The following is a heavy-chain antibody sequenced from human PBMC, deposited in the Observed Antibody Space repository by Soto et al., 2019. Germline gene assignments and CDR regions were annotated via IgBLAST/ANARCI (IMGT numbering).Heavy chain of an antibody. V-gene: IGHV4-39*01. CDR2: VYYSGGT. J-gene: IGHJ4*01. CDR1: GGSIDNSHSX. D-gene: IGHD2-21*01. CDR3: VRVVEXXKRTTDFDS. Sequence: SETLSLTCDVSGGSIDNSHSXWGWVRQPPGRGLEFLGSVYYSGGTXXXXXLKSRVTVSVDTSKNXVSLRVRSVTVAETXMYYCVRVVEXXKRTTDFDSXXXGIVVTVSS.